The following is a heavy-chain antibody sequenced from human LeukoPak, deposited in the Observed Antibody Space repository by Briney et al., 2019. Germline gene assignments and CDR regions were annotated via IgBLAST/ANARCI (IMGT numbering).Heavy chain of an antibody. V-gene: IGHV4-30-4*08. D-gene: IGHD5-18*01. Sequence: SQTLSLTCTVSGGSISSGDYYWSWIRQPPGKGLEWIGYIYCSGSTYYNPSLKSRVTISVDTSKNQFSLKLSSVTAADTAVYYCARGRRYAGNWFDPWGQGTLVTVSS. CDR3: ARGRRYAGNWFDP. CDR1: GGSISSGDYY. CDR2: IYCSGST. J-gene: IGHJ5*02.